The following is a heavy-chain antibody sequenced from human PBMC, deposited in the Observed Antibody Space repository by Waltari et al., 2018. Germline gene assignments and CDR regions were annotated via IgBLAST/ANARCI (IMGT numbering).Heavy chain of an antibody. V-gene: IGHV4-39*07. Sequence: QVQLQESGPGLVKPSETLSLTCPVSGGSISSSSDYWGWIRQPPGKGLEWIGSIYYSGSTYYNPSLKSRVTISVDTSKNQFSLKLSSVTAADTAVYYCARGDGYNSPPSLWGQGTLVTVSS. CDR2: IYYSGST. D-gene: IGHD5-12*01. J-gene: IGHJ4*02. CDR3: ARGDGYNSPPSL. CDR1: GGSISSSSDY.